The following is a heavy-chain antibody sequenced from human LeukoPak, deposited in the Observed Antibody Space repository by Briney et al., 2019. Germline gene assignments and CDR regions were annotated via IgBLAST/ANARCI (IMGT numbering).Heavy chain of an antibody. V-gene: IGHV1-69*13. CDR1: GGTFISYA. Sequence: SVKVSCKASGGTFISYAISWVRQAPGQGLEWMGGIIPIFGTANYAQKFQGRVTITADESTSTAYMELSSLRSEDTAVYYCARVGVYGDYSIDYWGQGTLVTVSS. CDR2: IIPIFGTA. CDR3: ARVGVYGDYSIDY. J-gene: IGHJ4*02. D-gene: IGHD4-17*01.